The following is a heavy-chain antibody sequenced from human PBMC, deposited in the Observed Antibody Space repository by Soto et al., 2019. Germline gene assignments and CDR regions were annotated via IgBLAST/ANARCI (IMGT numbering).Heavy chain of an antibody. Sequence: EVQLVESGGGLVKPAGSLRLSCAASGFTFSNAWMNWVRQAPGKGLEWVGRSISRTDGGTTDYAAPVKGRFTISRDDSKNTLYLQMNSLKIEDTAMYYGTTDLNSGWPNWFDPWGQGTLVTVSS. CDR1: GFTFSNAW. CDR2: SISRTDGGTT. V-gene: IGHV3-15*07. J-gene: IGHJ5*02. CDR3: TTDLNSGWPNWFDP. D-gene: IGHD6-19*01.